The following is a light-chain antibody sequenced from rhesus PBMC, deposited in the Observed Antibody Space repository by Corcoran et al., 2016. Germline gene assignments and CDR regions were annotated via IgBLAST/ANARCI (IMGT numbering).Light chain of an antibody. CDR2: GGC. Sequence: DIVMTQTPLSLPITPGEPASISCRSSQSLLHSNGNTYLHWYLQKPGQAPQVLIYGGCNRASGVPDRFSGSGSDADFTMKSSKVEAEAVGVYYCVQAIAFPYSFGQGTKVEIK. V-gene: IGKV2-72*01. CDR1: QSLLHSNGNTY. J-gene: IGKJ2*01. CDR3: VQAIAFPYS.